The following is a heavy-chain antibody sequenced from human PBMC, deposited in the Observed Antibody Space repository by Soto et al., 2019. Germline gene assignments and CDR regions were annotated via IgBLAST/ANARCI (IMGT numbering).Heavy chain of an antibody. CDR1: GFTFSSYG. D-gene: IGHD6-13*01. V-gene: IGHV3-33*01. Sequence: QVQLVESGGGVVQPGRSLRLSCAASGFTFSSYGMHWVRQAPGKGLEWVAVIWYDGSNKYYADSVKGRFTISRDNSKNTMYLQMNSLRADDTAVYYCAISSRWYGYYYGMDVWGQGTTVTVSS. CDR2: IWYDGSNK. J-gene: IGHJ6*02. CDR3: AISSRWYGYYYGMDV.